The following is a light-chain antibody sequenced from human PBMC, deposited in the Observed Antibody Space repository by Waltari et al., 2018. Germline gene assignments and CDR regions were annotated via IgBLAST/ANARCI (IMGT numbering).Light chain of an antibody. CDR1: QSVSSY. CDR2: DAS. J-gene: IGKJ4*01. Sequence: TQSPATLSLSPGERATLSCRASQSVSSYLAWYQQKPGQAPRLLIYDASNRATSIPASFSGSGSGTDFTLTISSLEPEDFAVYYCQQRSNWPLTFGGGTKVEIK. V-gene: IGKV3-11*01. CDR3: QQRSNWPLT.